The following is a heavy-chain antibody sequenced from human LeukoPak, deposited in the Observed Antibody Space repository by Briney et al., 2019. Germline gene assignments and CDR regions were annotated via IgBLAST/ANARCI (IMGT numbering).Heavy chain of an antibody. V-gene: IGHV1-2*04. D-gene: IGHD6-19*01. CDR1: GYTFTGYY. CDR2: INPNSGGT. J-gene: IGHJ4*02. Sequence: EASVKVSCKASGYTFTGYYMHWVRQAPGQGLEWMGWINPNSGGTNYAQKFQGWVTMTRDTSISTAYMELSRLRSEDTAVYYCARVKEYSSGWYYWGQGTLVTVSS. CDR3: ARVKEYSSGWYY.